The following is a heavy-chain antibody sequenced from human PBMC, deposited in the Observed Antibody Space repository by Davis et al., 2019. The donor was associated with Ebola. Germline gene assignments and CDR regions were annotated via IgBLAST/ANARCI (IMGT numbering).Heavy chain of an antibody. J-gene: IGHJ5*02. D-gene: IGHD5-12*01. CDR1: GGTFSSYA. Sequence: SVKVSCKASGGTFSSYAISWVRQAPGQGLEWMGGIIPIFGTANYAQKFQGRVTITADKSTSTAYMELSSLRSEDTAVYYCARGGGLIVAREDRFDPWGQGTLVTVSS. CDR3: ARGGGLIVAREDRFDP. CDR2: IIPIFGTA. V-gene: IGHV1-69*06.